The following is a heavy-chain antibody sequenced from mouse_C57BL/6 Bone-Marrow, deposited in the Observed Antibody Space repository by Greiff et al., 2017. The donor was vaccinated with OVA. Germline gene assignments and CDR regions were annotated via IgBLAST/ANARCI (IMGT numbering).Heavy chain of an antibody. J-gene: IGHJ3*01. Sequence: QVQLQQPGTELVKPGASVKLSCKASGYTFTSYWMHWVKQRPGQGLEWIGNINPSNGGTNYNEKFKGKATLTVDKSSSTAYMQLSSLTSEDSAVDYCARLGGREFAWFAYWGQGTLVTVSA. CDR1: GYTFTSYW. CDR3: ARLGGREFAWFAY. CDR2: INPSNGGT. V-gene: IGHV1-53*01. D-gene: IGHD1-1*01.